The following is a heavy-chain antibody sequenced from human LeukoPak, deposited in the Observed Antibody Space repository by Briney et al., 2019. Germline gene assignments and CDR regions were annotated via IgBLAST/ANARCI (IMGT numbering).Heavy chain of an antibody. Sequence: AGGSLRLSCAASGFAVIDHFMHWVRQAPGEGLQWVSTINGAGVTCYAASVKGRFTISRDRVKNTVSLQMNNLRADDTAVYFCARRGVQGYMDVWGKGTTVTVSS. CDR1: GFAVIDHF. CDR3: ARRGVQGYMDV. D-gene: IGHD1-26*01. CDR2: INGAGVT. V-gene: IGHV3-69-1*01. J-gene: IGHJ6*03.